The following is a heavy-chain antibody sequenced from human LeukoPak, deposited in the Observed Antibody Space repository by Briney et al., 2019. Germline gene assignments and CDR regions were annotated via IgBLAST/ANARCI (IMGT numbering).Heavy chain of an antibody. CDR2: VSSSSSYI. J-gene: IGHJ4*02. Sequence: GGSLRLSCAASGFIFGTYNMNWVRQSPGKGLEWISSVSSSSSYIYYIDPVKGRFTISRDNAKNSLYLQMNSLRAEDTAVYYCARDKSSGALGYWGQGTLVTVSS. CDR1: GFIFGTYN. V-gene: IGHV3-21*01. CDR3: ARDKSSGALGY. D-gene: IGHD3-22*01.